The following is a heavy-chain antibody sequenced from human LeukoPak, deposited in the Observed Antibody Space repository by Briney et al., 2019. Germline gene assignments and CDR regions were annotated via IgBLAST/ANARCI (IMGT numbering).Heavy chain of an antibody. Sequence: PSETLSLTCTVSGGSINNSYWTWIRQPPGKGLEWIGHIYYSGSTNYSPSLKSRVTISMDTSKNQFSLKLSSVTAADTAVYYCARDVRNYYDSSGYYLFDYWGQGTLVTVSS. CDR1: GGSINNSY. D-gene: IGHD3-22*01. V-gene: IGHV4-59*12. CDR2: IYYSGST. J-gene: IGHJ4*02. CDR3: ARDVRNYYDSSGYYLFDY.